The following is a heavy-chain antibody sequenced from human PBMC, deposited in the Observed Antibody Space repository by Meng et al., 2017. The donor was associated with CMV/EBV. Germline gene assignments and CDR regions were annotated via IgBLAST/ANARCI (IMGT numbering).Heavy chain of an antibody. J-gene: IGHJ6*02. CDR2: ISGSGGST. CDR1: GFTFSSYA. V-gene: IGHV3-23*01. CDR3: AKDKSHSVYYYYGMDV. D-gene: IGHD3-10*01. Sequence: GGSLRLSCAASGFTFSSYAMSWVRQAPGKGLEWVSAISGSGGSTYSADSVKGRFTISRDNSKNTLYLQMNSLRAEDTAVYYCAKDKSHSVYYYYGMDVWGQGTTVTVSS.